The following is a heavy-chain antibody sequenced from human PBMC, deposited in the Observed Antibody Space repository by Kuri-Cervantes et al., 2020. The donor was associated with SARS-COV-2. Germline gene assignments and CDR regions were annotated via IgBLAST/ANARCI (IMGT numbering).Heavy chain of an antibody. V-gene: IGHV3-74*01. D-gene: IGHD1-1*01. J-gene: IGHJ4*02. CDR2: INPDGSYT. CDR1: GFTFSGHW. CDR3: VRDGDHWNFDC. Sequence: GESLCLTCAASGFTFSGHWIHWVRQAPGKGLVWVSRINPDGSYTNNADSVKGRFTLSRDDAKNMLFLQMNSLRAEDTAVYYCVRDGDHWNFDCWGQGTLVTVSS.